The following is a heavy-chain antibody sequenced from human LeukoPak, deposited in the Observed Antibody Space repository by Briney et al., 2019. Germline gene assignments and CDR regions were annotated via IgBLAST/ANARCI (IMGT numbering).Heavy chain of an antibody. J-gene: IGHJ4*02. CDR2: INHSGST. CDR1: GGSFSGYY. D-gene: IGHD6-6*01. Sequence: SETLSLTCAVYGGSFSGYYWSWIRQPPGKGLEWIGEINHSGSTNYNPSFKSRVTISVDTSKNQFSLKLSSVTAADTAVYYCAREWGSSYPYYFDYWGQGTLVTVSS. V-gene: IGHV4-34*01. CDR3: AREWGSSYPYYFDY.